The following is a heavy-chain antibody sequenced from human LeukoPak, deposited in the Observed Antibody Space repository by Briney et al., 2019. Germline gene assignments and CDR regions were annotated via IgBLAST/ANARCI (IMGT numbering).Heavy chain of an antibody. D-gene: IGHD3-10*01. CDR3: AREHTHIMVRGVIGENYYFDY. Sequence: SVKVSCKASGYTFSRYAISWVRQAPGQGLEWMGGIIPSFGTANYAQKFQGRVTITADESTSTAYMELSSLRSEDTAVYYCAREHTHIMVRGVIGENYYFDYWGQGTLVTVSS. V-gene: IGHV1-69*13. CDR1: GYTFSRYA. CDR2: IIPSFGTA. J-gene: IGHJ4*02.